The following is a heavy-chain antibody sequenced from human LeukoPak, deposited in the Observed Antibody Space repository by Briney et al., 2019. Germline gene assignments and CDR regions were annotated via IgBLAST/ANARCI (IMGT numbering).Heavy chain of an antibody. Sequence: GGSLRLSCAASGFTFSSYAMSWVRQAPGKGLEWVSAISGSGGSTYYADSVKGRFTISRDNSKNTLYPQMNSLRAEDTAVYYCAKDRIAVAGVNWFDPWGQGTLVTVSS. J-gene: IGHJ5*02. V-gene: IGHV3-23*01. D-gene: IGHD6-19*01. CDR1: GFTFSSYA. CDR2: ISGSGGST. CDR3: AKDRIAVAGVNWFDP.